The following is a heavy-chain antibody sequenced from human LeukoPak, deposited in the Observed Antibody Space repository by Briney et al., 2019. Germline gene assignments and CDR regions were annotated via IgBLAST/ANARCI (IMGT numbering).Heavy chain of an antibody. Sequence: GASVKVSCKASGYPFTNYGISWVRQAPGQGLEWMGWISAYNGNTNYAQKLQGRVTMTTDTSTSTAYMELRSLRSDDTAVYYCARIGITMVRGVYYYYYYMDVWGKGTTVTVSS. V-gene: IGHV1-18*01. CDR1: GYPFTNYG. CDR2: ISAYNGNT. CDR3: ARIGITMVRGVYYYYYYMDV. D-gene: IGHD3-10*01. J-gene: IGHJ6*03.